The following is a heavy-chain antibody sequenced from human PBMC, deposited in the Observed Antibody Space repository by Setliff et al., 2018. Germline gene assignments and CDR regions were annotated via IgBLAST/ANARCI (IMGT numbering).Heavy chain of an antibody. CDR2: ISSNGRT. CDR1: GGSVTSYY. CDR3: TRGRQNYYYMDV. V-gene: IGHV4-4*07. J-gene: IGHJ6*03. Sequence: ASETLSLTCTVSGGSVTSYYWSWIRQAAGKGLEWVGRISSNGRTNHNPSLEGRVSMSVDTSKNQISLHLTSMTTADTALYYCTRGRQNYYYMDVWGKGTTVTVSS.